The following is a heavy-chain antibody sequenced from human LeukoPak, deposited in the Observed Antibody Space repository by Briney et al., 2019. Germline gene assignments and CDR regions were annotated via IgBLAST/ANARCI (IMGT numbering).Heavy chain of an antibody. CDR1: GFTVSSNY. J-gene: IGHJ4*02. D-gene: IGHD5-12*01. CDR3: ARIVATIH. V-gene: IGHV3-48*01. CDR2: ISSSSSTI. Sequence: PGGSLRLSCAASGFTVSSNYMSWVRQAPGKGLEWVSYISSSSSTIYYADSVKGRFTISRDNAKNSLYLQMNSLGAEDTAVYYCARIVATIHWGQGTLVTVSS.